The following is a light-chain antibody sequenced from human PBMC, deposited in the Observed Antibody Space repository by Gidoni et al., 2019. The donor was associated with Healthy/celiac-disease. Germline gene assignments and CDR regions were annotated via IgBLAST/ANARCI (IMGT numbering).Light chain of an antibody. Sequence: SYELTQPPSVSVSQGQTASITCSGDKLGAKYACWYQQKPGQSPVLVIYQDSKRPSGIPERFSGSNSGNTATLTISGTQAMDEADYYCQAWDSSTANVVFGGGTNLTVL. J-gene: IGLJ2*01. CDR2: QDS. CDR3: QAWDSSTANVV. CDR1: KLGAKY. V-gene: IGLV3-1*01.